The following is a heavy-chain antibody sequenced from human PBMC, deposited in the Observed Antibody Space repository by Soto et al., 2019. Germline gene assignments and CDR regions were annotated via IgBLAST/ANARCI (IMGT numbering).Heavy chain of an antibody. J-gene: IGHJ5*02. CDR3: ARCRTGYYSGHYKFDP. Sequence: SETLSLTCTVSGGSISNFCWSWIRQPPGKGLEWIGYVYHSGSSNYNPSLKNRVTISVDTYKNQFSLKLTSVTAADTAIYYCARCRTGYYSGHYKFDPWGQGTMVTVSS. CDR2: VYHSGSS. D-gene: IGHD2-15*01. CDR1: GGSISNFC. V-gene: IGHV4-59*01.